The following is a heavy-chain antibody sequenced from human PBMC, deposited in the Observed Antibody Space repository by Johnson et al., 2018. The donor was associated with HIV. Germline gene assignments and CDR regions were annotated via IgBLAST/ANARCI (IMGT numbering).Heavy chain of an antibody. CDR3: ATDVSWELKSAFDV. CDR2: RRYDGSEK. J-gene: IGHJ3*01. D-gene: IGHD3-10*01. CDR1: GFTFSSYG. Sequence: QVQLVESGGGVVQPGGSLRLSCAASGFTFSSYGMHWVRQAPGKGLAWVAFRRYDGSEKYYVDSVKGRFTISRDNAKNSLYLQIDSLRAEDTAMYYCATDVSWELKSAFDVWGQGTMVTVSS. V-gene: IGHV3-30*02.